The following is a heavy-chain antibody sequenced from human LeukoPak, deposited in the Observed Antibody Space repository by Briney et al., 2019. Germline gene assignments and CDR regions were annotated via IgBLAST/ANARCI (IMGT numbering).Heavy chain of an antibody. J-gene: IGHJ4*02. D-gene: IGHD6-13*01. CDR1: GYTFTSYG. Sequence: ASVKVSCKASGYTFTSYGISWVRQAPGQGLEWMGWISAYNGNTNYAQKLQGRVTMTTDTSTSTAYMELRSLRSVDTAVYYCARDRGHIAAAGTDYWGQGTLVTVSS. V-gene: IGHV1-18*01. CDR2: ISAYNGNT. CDR3: ARDRGHIAAAGTDY.